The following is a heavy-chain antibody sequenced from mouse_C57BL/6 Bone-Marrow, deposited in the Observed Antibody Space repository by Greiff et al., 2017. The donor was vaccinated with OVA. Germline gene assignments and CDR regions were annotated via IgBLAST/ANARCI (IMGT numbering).Heavy chain of an antibody. V-gene: IGHV1-64*01. CDR1: GYTFTSYW. J-gene: IGHJ3*01. Sequence: QVQLQQPGAELVKPGASVKLSCTASGYTFTSYWMHWVKQRPGQGLEWIGMIHPNSGSTNYNAKFKSKATLTVDTSSSTAYMQLSSLTSEDSAVYYCSRGSGRIAYGGQGTLVTVSA. D-gene: IGHD1-3*01. CDR2: IHPNSGST. CDR3: SRGSGRIAY.